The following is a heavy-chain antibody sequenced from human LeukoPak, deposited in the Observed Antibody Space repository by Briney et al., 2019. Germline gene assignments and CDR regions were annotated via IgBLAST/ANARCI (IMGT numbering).Heavy chain of an antibody. D-gene: IGHD4-17*01. J-gene: IGHJ4*02. V-gene: IGHV3-21*01. CDR1: GFTFSTYN. Sequence: GGSLRLSCAASGFTFSTYNMNWVRQAPGKGLEWVSSITSSSSYIYYADSVKGRFTISRDNAKNSLYLQMNSLRAEDTAVYYCARDRYGDYEFDYWGQGTLVTISS. CDR2: ITSSSSYI. CDR3: ARDRYGDYEFDY.